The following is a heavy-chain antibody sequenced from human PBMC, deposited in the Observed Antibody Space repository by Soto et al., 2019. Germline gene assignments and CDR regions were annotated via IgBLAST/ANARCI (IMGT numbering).Heavy chain of an antibody. V-gene: IGHV3-30*18. J-gene: IGHJ4*02. CDR3: AKQSGSGSYHNVGSGGNFDY. D-gene: IGHD3-10*01. CDR2: ISFDGRNT. CDR1: GFTFDNYG. Sequence: GGSLRLSCAASGFTFDNYGMHWVRQAPGKGLEWVVVISFDGRNTDYADSVKGRFTISRDNSKNTLYLQMTSLRAEDTAVYYCAKQSGSGSYHNVGSGGNFDYWGQGTLVTVSS.